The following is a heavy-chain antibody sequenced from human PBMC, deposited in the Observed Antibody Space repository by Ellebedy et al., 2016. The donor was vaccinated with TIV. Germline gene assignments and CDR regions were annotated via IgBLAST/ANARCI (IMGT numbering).Heavy chain of an antibody. Sequence: GESLKISCQASGYSFTTYWITWVRQMPGKGLEWMGIIDPADSDTRYSPFFEGQVTISADKSISAAFLQWRSLKASDTATYFCARHANPGPLYYFHGMDVWGQGTTVTVSS. J-gene: IGHJ6*02. CDR1: GYSFTTYW. D-gene: IGHD2/OR15-2a*01. CDR2: IDPADSDT. CDR3: ARHANPGPLYYFHGMDV. V-gene: IGHV5-51*01.